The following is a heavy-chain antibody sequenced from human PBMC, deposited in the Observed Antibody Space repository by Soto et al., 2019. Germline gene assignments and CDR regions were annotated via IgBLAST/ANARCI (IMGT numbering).Heavy chain of an antibody. J-gene: IGHJ4*02. CDR1: GFTFTRYS. CDR2: ISSTTNYI. Sequence: SGGSLRLSCAASGFTFTRYSMNWVRQAPGKGLEWVSSISSTTNYIYYRDSVKGRFTIFSDNANNSLFLEMNSLRAEDTAAYYCARESEDLTSNFDYWGQGTLVTVSS. V-gene: IGHV3-21*06. CDR3: ARESEDLTSNFDY.